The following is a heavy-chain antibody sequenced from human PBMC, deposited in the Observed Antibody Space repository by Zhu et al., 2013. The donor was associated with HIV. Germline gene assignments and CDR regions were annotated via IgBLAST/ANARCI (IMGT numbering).Heavy chain of an antibody. CDR3: ARVGRGSSTYFYDMDV. D-gene: IGHD6-6*01. CDR2: INLNSGGT. Sequence: QVQLVQSGAEVKKPGASVKVSCKASGYIFTGYCMHWVRQAPGQGLEWMGWINLNSGGTNYAQKFQGRVTMTRDTSISTAYMELSRLRSDDTAVYYCARVGRGSSTYFYDMDVWGQGTTVTASS. V-gene: IGHV1-2*02. CDR1: GYIFTGYC. J-gene: IGHJ6*02.